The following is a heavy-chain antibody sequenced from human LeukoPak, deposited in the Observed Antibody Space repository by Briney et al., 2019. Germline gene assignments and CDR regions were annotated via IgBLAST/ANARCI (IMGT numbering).Heavy chain of an antibody. CDR2: IHYSGST. CDR3: ARSAAGNLFDY. J-gene: IGHJ4*02. Sequence: SETLSLTCTVSGGSITGYFWSWIRQPPGKGLEWIGYIHYSGSTNYNPSLKSRVTISVDTSKNQFSLKLSSVTAADTAVYYCARSAAGNLFDYWGQGTLVTVSS. D-gene: IGHD6-13*01. CDR1: GGSITGYF. V-gene: IGHV4-59*01.